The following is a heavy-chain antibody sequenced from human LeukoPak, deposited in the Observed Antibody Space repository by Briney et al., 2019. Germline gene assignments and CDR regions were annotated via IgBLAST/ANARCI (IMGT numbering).Heavy chain of an antibody. V-gene: IGHV3-74*01. CDR1: GFTFSSYW. CDR3: AKADDGANSWVNY. CDR2: INSDGSGT. J-gene: IGHJ4*02. Sequence: GGSLRLSCAASGFTFSSYWMHWVRQAPGKGLVWISRINSDGSGTSYADSVKGRFTISRDNAKNTLYLQMNSLRAEDTAVYYCAKADDGANSWVNYWGQGTLVTVSS. D-gene: IGHD4-23*01.